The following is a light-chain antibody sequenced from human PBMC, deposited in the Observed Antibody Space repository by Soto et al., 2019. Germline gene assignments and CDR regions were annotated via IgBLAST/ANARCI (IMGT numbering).Light chain of an antibody. CDR1: SSDVAFYNH. Sequence: QSALTQPASVSGSPGQSITISCTGTSSDVAFYNHVSWYQQHPGKAPKLLIYEVNNRPSGVSHRFSGSKSANTASLTISGLQAEDEADYYCSSFVSTHTYVFGTGTKLTVL. J-gene: IGLJ1*01. CDR3: SSFVSTHTYV. CDR2: EVN. V-gene: IGLV2-14*01.